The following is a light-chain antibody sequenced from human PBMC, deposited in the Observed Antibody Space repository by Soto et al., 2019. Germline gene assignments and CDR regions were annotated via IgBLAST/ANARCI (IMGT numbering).Light chain of an antibody. CDR1: QSVSNNY. CDR3: QQYGSSGT. Sequence: VLTQSPGTLSLSPGARATLSCRASQSVSNNYLAWYQQKPGQAPRLLIYGASNRATGIPDRFSGGGSGTDFTLPISRLEPEDFAVYDCQQYGSSGTFGQGTKVDIK. V-gene: IGKV3-20*01. CDR2: GAS. J-gene: IGKJ1*01.